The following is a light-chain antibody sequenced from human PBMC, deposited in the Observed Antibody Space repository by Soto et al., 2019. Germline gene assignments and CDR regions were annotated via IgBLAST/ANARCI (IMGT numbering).Light chain of an antibody. V-gene: IGKV1-39*01. Sequence: DIQMTQSPSSLSASVGDRVTISCRASQTINTYVNWYLQKPGKAPKLLIYAASSLHSGVPSRFSGSGSGTYCTLTISSLQPEDVATDYCQQSFSTPRTFGQGTKVEIK. J-gene: IGKJ1*01. CDR3: QQSFSTPRT. CDR1: QTINTY. CDR2: AAS.